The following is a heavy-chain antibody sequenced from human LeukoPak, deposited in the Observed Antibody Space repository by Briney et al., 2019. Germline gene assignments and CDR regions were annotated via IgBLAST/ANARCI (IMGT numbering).Heavy chain of an antibody. J-gene: IGHJ4*01. CDR3: AKTRVVCTSVSCPGGGFDY. Sequence: GGSLRLSCAASGFTFSSYAMSWVRQAPGKGLEWVSGIRGSGDITYYADSVKGRFTISRDNSKNTLYLQMNSLRAEDTAVYYCAKTRVVCTSVSCPGGGFDYWGHGTLVTVSS. CDR1: GFTFSSYA. D-gene: IGHD2-2*01. CDR2: IRGSGDIT. V-gene: IGHV3-23*01.